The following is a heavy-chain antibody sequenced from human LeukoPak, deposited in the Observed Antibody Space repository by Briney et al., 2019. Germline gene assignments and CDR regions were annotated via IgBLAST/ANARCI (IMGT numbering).Heavy chain of an antibody. Sequence: PGGSLRLSCAASGFTVSSNYMSWVRQAPGKGLEWVGFIRSKAYGGTTEYAASVKGRFTISRDDSKSIAYLQMNSLKTEDTAVYYCTRKVENFDYWGQGTLVTVSS. J-gene: IGHJ4*02. CDR2: IRSKAYGGTT. V-gene: IGHV3-49*04. CDR1: GFTVSSNY. CDR3: TRKVENFDY.